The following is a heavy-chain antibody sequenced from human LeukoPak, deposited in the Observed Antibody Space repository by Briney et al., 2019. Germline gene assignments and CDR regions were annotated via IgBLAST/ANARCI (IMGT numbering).Heavy chain of an antibody. J-gene: IGHJ4*02. V-gene: IGHV4-59*01. D-gene: IGHD1-26*01. CDR3: ARDVGATTSYFDY. CDR1: GGSISSSH. CDR2: IYYTGST. Sequence: SETLSLTCSVSGGSISSSHWNWIRQPPGKGLEWIGYIYYTGSTNYNPSLKSRVTISLDTSKNQFSLRLSSVTAADKAVYYCARDVGATTSYFDYWGQGTLVTVSS.